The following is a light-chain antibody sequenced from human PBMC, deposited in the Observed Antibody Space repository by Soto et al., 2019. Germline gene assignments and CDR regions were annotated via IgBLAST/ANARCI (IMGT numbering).Light chain of an antibody. Sequence: EIVLTQSPGTLSLSPGERATLSCRASQSVSSNYLAWYQQRPGQAPRLLIYGASTRAAGVPDRFSGSGSGTEFTLTINCLEPEDFAVFYCHQYDRSAIFTFGPGTTVDIK. CDR3: HQYDRSAIFT. V-gene: IGKV3-20*01. J-gene: IGKJ3*01. CDR2: GAS. CDR1: QSVSSNY.